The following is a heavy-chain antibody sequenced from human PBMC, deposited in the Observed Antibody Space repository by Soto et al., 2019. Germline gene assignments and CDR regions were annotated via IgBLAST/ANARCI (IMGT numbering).Heavy chain of an antibody. CDR2: ISRSSSYI. CDR1: GFTFSSYR. CDR3: ARDWRIAAIPEDPRYYYYYMDV. Sequence: EVQLVESGGGLVKPGGSLRLSCAASGFTFSSYRMNWVRQAPGKGLEWVSSISRSSSYIYYADSVKGRFTISRDNAKNSLYLQMNSLRAEDTAVYYCARDWRIAAIPEDPRYYYYYMDVWCKGTSVTVSS. V-gene: IGHV3-21*01. J-gene: IGHJ6*03. D-gene: IGHD6-13*01.